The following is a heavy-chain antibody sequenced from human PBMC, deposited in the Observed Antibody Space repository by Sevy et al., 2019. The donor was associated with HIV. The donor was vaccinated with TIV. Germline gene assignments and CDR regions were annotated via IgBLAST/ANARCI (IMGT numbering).Heavy chain of an antibody. V-gene: IGHV3-23*01. CDR3: AKDPXNQDYXXXXXXGXXXX. CDR1: XXXXXXXX. D-gene: IGHD3-22*01. Sequence: GGSLRLSXAAXXXXXXXXXMSXVXXAXGXXXXXVSVXXXXXXXXYYADSVKGRFTISRDNSKNILYLQMSSLSAEDXXXXFCAKDPXNQDYXXXXXXGXXXXWGQXTLVTVSS. J-gene: IGHJ5*02. CDR2: XXXXXXXX.